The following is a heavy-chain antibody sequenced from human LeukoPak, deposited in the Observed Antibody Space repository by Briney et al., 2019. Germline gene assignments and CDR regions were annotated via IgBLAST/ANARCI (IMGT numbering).Heavy chain of an antibody. J-gene: IGHJ3*02. Sequence: GSLRLSCAASGFTFSSYWMSWVRQPPGKGLEWIGSTCCSGITFYNPSLKSRVTISVDTSKNQFSLKVSSVTAADTAVYYCARSSGSYKQDAFDIWGQGTMVTVSS. CDR1: GFTFSSYW. CDR3: ARSSGSYKQDAFDI. CDR2: TCCSGIT. D-gene: IGHD1-26*01. V-gene: IGHV4-39*07.